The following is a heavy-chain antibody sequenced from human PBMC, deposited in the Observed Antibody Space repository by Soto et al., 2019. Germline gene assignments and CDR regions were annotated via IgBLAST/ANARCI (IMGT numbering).Heavy chain of an antibody. D-gene: IGHD3-22*01. CDR2: ISSSSSTI. J-gene: IGHJ6*02. V-gene: IGHV3-48*02. CDR1: GFTFSSYD. CDR3: ARPSGYYDTSGYYVTFYYYGMDV. Sequence: GGSLRLSCAASGFTFSSYDMNWVRQAPGKGLEWISYISSSSSTIYYADSVKGRFTISRDNAENSLYLQMNSLRDEDTAVYYCARPSGYYDTSGYYVTFYYYGMDVWGQGTTVTVSS.